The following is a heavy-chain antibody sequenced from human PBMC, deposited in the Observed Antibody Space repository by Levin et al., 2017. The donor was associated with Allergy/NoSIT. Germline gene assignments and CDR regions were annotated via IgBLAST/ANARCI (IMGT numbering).Heavy chain of an antibody. Sequence: KPGGSLRLSCQGSGYSFTSYWIGWVRQMPGKGLEWMGIIYPGDSDTRYSPSFQGQVTISADKSISTAYLQWRSLKASDTAIYYCARRGTRDYYYYMDVWGKGTTVTVSS. CDR3: ARRGTRDYYYYMDV. CDR1: GYSFTSYW. D-gene: IGHD1-1*01. CDR2: IYPGDSDT. J-gene: IGHJ6*03. V-gene: IGHV5-51*01.